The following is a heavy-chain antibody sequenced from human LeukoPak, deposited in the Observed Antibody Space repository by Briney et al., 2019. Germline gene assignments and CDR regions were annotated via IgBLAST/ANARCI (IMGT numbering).Heavy chain of an antibody. J-gene: IGHJ4*02. V-gene: IGHV3-23*01. CDR1: GFTFSSLA. Sequence: PGGSLRLSCTASGFTFSSLAMTWVRQAPGKGLEWVSTIRSNGDTTYNADSVKGRFTISRDNSKNTLYLELNSLRAEDTAVYYCARDPKIRFDYWGQGTLVTVSS. CDR3: ARDPKIRFDY. CDR2: IRSNGDTT.